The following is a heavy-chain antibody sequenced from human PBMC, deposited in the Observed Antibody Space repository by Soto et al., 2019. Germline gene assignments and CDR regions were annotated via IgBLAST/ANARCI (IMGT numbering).Heavy chain of an antibody. CDR1: GFTFGSYA. CDR2: ISESGYNT. Sequence: GGSLRLSCAASGFTFGSYAMTWFRQTPRKGLEWVSAISESGYNTYYADSVKGRFTISRDNSKNTLFLQMNSLRPDDTAVYYCTTHGSGRTCGSWGQGTLVTVSS. V-gene: IGHV3-23*01. CDR3: TTHGSGRTCGS. D-gene: IGHD2-15*01. J-gene: IGHJ5*02.